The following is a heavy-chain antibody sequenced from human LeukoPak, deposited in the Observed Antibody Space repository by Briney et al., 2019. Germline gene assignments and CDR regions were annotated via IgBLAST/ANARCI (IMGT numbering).Heavy chain of an antibody. CDR2: ISYDGSNK. CDR1: GFTFSSYG. Sequence: PGGSLRLSCAASGFTFSSYGMHWVRQAPGKGLEWVAVISYDGSNKYYADSVKGRFTISRDNSKNTLDLQMNSLRAEDTAVYYCARPRLARAVFGVVIPLDYYYMDVWGKGTTVTVSS. V-gene: IGHV3-30*03. D-gene: IGHD3-3*01. CDR3: ARPRLARAVFGVVIPLDYYYMDV. J-gene: IGHJ6*03.